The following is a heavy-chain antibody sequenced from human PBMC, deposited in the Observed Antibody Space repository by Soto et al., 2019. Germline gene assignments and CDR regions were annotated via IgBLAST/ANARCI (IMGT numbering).Heavy chain of an antibody. CDR3: ATVRDGYNGGVRSFDY. Sequence: QVQLGQSGAEVKKPGSSVKVSCKASVGTFSSYAISWVRQAPGQGLEWMGGIIPIFGTANYAQKFQGRVTITADESTSPAYMELSSLRSEDTAVYYCATVRDGYNGGVRSFDYWGQGTLVTVSS. D-gene: IGHD3-10*02. J-gene: IGHJ4*02. CDR2: IIPIFGTA. V-gene: IGHV1-69*01. CDR1: VGTFSSYA.